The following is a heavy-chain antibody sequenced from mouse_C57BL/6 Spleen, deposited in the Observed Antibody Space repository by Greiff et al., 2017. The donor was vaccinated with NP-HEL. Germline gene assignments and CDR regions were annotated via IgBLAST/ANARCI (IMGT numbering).Heavy chain of an antibody. Sequence: EVQLQQSGPELVKPGASVKISCKASGYTFTDYYMNWVKQSHGKSLEWIGDINPNNGGTSYNQKFKGKATLTVDKSSSTAYMELRSLTSEDSAVYYCARFGNYYYFDYWGQGTTLTVSS. J-gene: IGHJ2*01. CDR2: INPNNGGT. CDR3: ARFGNYYYFDY. CDR1: GYTFTDYY. V-gene: IGHV1-26*01. D-gene: IGHD2-1*01.